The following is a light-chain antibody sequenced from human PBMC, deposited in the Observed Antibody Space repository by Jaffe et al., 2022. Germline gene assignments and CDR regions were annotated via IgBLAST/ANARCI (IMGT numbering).Light chain of an antibody. Sequence: QSALTQPRSVSGSPGQSVTISCTGTSSDVGGYNYVSWFQQHPGKAPKVMIYEVTKRPSGVPDRFSGSKSGNTASLTISGLQAEDEADYYCCSYAGSYTWVFGGGTKVTVL. CDR2: EVT. CDR3: CSYAGSYTWV. J-gene: IGLJ3*02. CDR1: SSDVGGYNY. V-gene: IGLV2-11*01.